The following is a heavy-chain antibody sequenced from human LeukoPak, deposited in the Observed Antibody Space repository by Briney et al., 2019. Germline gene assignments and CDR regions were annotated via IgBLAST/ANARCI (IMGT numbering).Heavy chain of an antibody. CDR2: ISGSGGST. CDR3: AKDNWVVRGTHFDY. Sequence: GGSLRLSCAASGFTFSSYAMSWVRQAPGKGLEWVSAISGSGGSTYYADSVKGRFTISRDNSKNTLYLQMNSPRAEDTAVYYCAKDNWVVRGTHFDYWGQGTLVTVSS. CDR1: GFTFSSYA. J-gene: IGHJ4*02. D-gene: IGHD3-10*01. V-gene: IGHV3-23*01.